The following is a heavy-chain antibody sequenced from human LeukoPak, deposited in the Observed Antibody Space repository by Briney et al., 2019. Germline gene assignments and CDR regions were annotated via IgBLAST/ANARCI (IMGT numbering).Heavy chain of an antibody. CDR2: INPSGGST. Sequence: ASVKVSCKASGYTFTSYYIHWVRQAPGQGLEWMGLINPSGGSTNYAQKFQGRVTMTRDTSTSTVYMELSRLRSDDTAVYYCARAYPDSSGYYWNYAFDIWGQGTMVTVSS. CDR1: GYTFTSYY. V-gene: IGHV1-46*01. D-gene: IGHD3-22*01. CDR3: ARAYPDSSGYYWNYAFDI. J-gene: IGHJ3*02.